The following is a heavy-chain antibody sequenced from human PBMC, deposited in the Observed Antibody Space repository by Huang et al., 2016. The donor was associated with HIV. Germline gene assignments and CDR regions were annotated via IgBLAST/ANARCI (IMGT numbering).Heavy chain of an antibody. CDR3: AREVRSVDTDRPDGYYYRGLDV. CDR2: VYFLWTT. CDR1: GTSMTSSAFY. J-gene: IGHJ6*02. Sequence: QLRESGPGLVTPSETMSLTCSASGTSMTSSAFYWGWFRQPPGRGLEWLGSVYFLWTTYDNPSLKSRVTIAIDTANKQYSMRLTSVTAADTAVYFCAREVRSVDTDRPDGYYYRGLDVWGQGTTVIVSS. D-gene: IGHD2-2*03. V-gene: IGHV4-39*02.